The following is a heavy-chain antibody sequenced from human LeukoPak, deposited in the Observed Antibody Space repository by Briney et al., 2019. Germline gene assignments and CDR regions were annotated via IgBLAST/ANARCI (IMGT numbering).Heavy chain of an antibody. CDR3: ARWEDDSSLYYFDY. CDR1: GYSISSGYY. J-gene: IGHJ4*02. V-gene: IGHV4-61*01. D-gene: IGHD3-22*01. Sequence: SETLSLTCTVSGYSISSGYYWGWIRQPPGKGLEWIGYIYYSGSTNYNPSLKSRVTISVDTSKNQFSLKLSSVTAADTAVYYCARWEDDSSLYYFDYWGQGTLVTVSS. CDR2: IYYSGST.